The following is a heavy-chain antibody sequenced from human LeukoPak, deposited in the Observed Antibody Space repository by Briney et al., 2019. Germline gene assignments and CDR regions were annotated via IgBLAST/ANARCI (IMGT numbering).Heavy chain of an antibody. CDR1: GFTFSSYA. CDR2: ISGSGDST. CDR3: AKGRGFTSTSCYNY. J-gene: IGHJ4*02. Sequence: GSLRLSCAASGFTFSSYAMSWVRQAPGKGVEWVSPISGSGDSTYYADSVKGRFTISRENSKNTLYLQMSSLRAEDTAVYYCAKGRGFTSTSCYNYWGQGTLVTVSS. D-gene: IGHD2-2*02. V-gene: IGHV3-23*01.